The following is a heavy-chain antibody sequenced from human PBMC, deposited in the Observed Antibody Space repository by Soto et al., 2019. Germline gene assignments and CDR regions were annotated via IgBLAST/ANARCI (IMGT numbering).Heavy chain of an antibody. CDR1: GGSISSYY. V-gene: IGHV4-59*01. J-gene: IGHJ3*01. CDR3: ARQYGDYVRGAFDF. Sequence: QVQLQESGPGLVKPSETLSLTCTVSGGSISSYYWSWIRQPPGKGLEWIGCIYYSGSTNYNPSLKRRVNTSADPSKNQLALNLSSGPASATAVYFCARQYGDYVRGAFDFWGQGTMVTVSS. D-gene: IGHD4-17*01. CDR2: IYYSGST.